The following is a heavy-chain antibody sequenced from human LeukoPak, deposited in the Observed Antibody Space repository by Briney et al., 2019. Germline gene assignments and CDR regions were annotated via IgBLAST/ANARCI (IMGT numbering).Heavy chain of an antibody. D-gene: IGHD6-6*01. CDR2: IKQDGSEK. CDR3: AREAARSGAYYYYYYMDV. V-gene: IGHV3-7*01. CDR1: GFTFSSNW. J-gene: IGHJ6*03. Sequence: GGSLRLSCAASGFTFSSNWMSWVCQAPGKGLEWVANIKQDGSEKYSVDSVKGRFTISRENAKNSLYLQMNSLRAEDTAVYYCAREAARSGAYYYYYYMDVWGKGTTVTVSS.